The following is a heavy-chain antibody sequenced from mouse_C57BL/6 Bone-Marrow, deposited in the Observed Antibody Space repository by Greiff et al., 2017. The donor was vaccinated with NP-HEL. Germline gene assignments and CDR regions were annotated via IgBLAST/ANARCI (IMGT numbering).Heavy chain of an antibody. V-gene: IGHV1-15*01. CDR2: IDPETGGT. CDR3: TRWSYDYGWFAY. D-gene: IGHD2-4*01. J-gene: IGHJ3*01. CDR1: GYTFTDYE. Sequence: QVQLQQSGAELVRPGASVTLSCKASGYTFTDYEMHWVKQTPVHGLEWIGAIDPETGGTAYNQKFKGKAILTADKSSSTAYMELRSLTSEDSAVYYCTRWSYDYGWFAYWGQGTLVTVSA.